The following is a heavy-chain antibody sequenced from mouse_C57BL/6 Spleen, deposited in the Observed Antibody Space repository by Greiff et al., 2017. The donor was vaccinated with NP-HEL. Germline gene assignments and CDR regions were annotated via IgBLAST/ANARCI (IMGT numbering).Heavy chain of an antibody. CDR2: ISSGGSYT. J-gene: IGHJ4*01. CDR3: ARHGVNAMDY. CDR1: GFTFSSYG. V-gene: IGHV5-6*01. D-gene: IGHD2-1*01. Sequence: EVQRVESGGDLVKPGGSLKLSCAASGFTFSSYGMSWVRQTPDKRLEWVATISSGGSYTYYPDSVKGRFTISRDNAKNTLYLQMSSLKSEDTAMYYCARHGVNAMDYWGQVTSVTVSS.